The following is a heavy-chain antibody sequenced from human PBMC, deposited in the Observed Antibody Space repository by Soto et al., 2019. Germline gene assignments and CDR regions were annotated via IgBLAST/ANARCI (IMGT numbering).Heavy chain of an antibody. CDR3: ASPITIGYWYFDL. J-gene: IGHJ2*01. CDR2: INHSGST. V-gene: IGHV4-34*01. Sequence: QVQLQQWGAGLLKPSETLSLTCAVYGGSFSGYYWSWIRQPPGKGLEWIGEINHSGSTNYNPSLKSRVTISVDTSKNQFSLKLSSVTAAYTAVYYCASPITIGYWYFDLWGRGTLVTFSS. CDR1: GGSFSGYY. D-gene: IGHD3-3*01.